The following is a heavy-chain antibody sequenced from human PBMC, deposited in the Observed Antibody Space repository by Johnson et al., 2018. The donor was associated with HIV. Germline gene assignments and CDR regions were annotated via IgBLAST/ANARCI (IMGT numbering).Heavy chain of an antibody. Sequence: QVQLVESGGGVVQPGRSLRLSCAASGFTFSSYAMHWVRQAPGKGLEWVAVMWYDGSNKYYADSVKGRFTISRDNSKNTLYLQMNSLIAEDTAVYYCARLPVLVVVAGRPHGFDIWGQGTMVTVSS. J-gene: IGHJ3*02. CDR1: GFTFSSYA. CDR3: ARLPVLVVVAGRPHGFDI. D-gene: IGHD2-15*01. V-gene: IGHV3-33*08. CDR2: MWYDGSNK.